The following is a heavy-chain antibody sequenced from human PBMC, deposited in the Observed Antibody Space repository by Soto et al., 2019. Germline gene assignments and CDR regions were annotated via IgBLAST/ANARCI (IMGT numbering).Heavy chain of an antibody. CDR2: IYWDDDK. V-gene: IGHV2-5*02. D-gene: IGHD2-15*01. Sequence: QITLKESGPTLVKPTQTLTLTCTFSGFSLSTSGVGVGWIRQPPVKALEWIALIYWDDDKRYRPALKSSLTNTKDTSKNQVVHTMTNMNPVDTPTYYCAHRGSGGSYYYFVYWGQGTLVTVSS. CDR1: GFSLSTSGVG. J-gene: IGHJ4*02. CDR3: AHRGSGGSYYYFVY.